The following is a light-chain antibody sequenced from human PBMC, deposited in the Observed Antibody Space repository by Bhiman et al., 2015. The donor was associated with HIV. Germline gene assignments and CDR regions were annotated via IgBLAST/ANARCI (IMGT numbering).Light chain of an antibody. Sequence: QSALTQPASVSGSPGQSITISCTGTSSDVGGYTYVSWYQQHPGKAPKLMIYDVSKRTSGVSNRFSGSKSGNTASLTISGLQAEDEADYYCCSYAGSRVFGGGTKLTVL. V-gene: IGLV2-23*02. CDR2: DVS. CDR3: CSYAGSRV. J-gene: IGLJ2*01. CDR1: SSDVGGYTY.